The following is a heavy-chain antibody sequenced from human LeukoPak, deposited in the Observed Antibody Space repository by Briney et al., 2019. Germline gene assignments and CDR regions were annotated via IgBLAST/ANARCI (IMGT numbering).Heavy chain of an antibody. CDR3: ATIGVGGRDSGY. CDR2: SNPFGSHT. J-gene: IGHJ4*02. V-gene: IGHV5-51*01. Sequence: GSSLKTSSHRSGYTVISYWNCWLIQMPGKSLLGMVISNPFGSHTNYNPSFESQITISVDTSTNPASLQLSSLTAADTAIYYCATIGVGGRDSGYWGQGTLVTVYS. CDR1: GYTVISYW. D-gene: IGHD5-24*01.